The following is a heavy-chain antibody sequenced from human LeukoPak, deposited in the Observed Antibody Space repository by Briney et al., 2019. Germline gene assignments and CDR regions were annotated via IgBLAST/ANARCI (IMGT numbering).Heavy chain of an antibody. CDR2: IYTSGST. CDR1: GGSISSYY. D-gene: IGHD5-18*01. V-gene: IGHV4-4*07. Sequence: SETPSLTCTVSGGSISSYYWSWIRQPAGKGLEWIGRIYTSGSTNYNPSLKSRVTMSVNTSKNQFSPKLSSVTAADTAVYYCARDRLDTAMVTPFDYWGQGTLVTVSS. CDR3: ARDRLDTAMVTPFDY. J-gene: IGHJ4*02.